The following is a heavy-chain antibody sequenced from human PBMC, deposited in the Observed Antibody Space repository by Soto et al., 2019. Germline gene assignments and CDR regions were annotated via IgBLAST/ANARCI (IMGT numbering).Heavy chain of an antibody. CDR3: AKDVNYDMLAGYYYY. D-gene: IGHD3-9*01. V-gene: IGHV3-23*01. Sequence: DVQLLESGGGLVQPGGSLRLACAASGFNIGSYGMTWVRQAPGKGLEWVSTIRGSDGSTYHADSVKGRFTISRDISKNTRYLQMNSLRADDTAVYYCAKDVNYDMLAGYYYYWGQGTLVTVSS. J-gene: IGHJ4*02. CDR2: IRGSDGST. CDR1: GFNIGSYG.